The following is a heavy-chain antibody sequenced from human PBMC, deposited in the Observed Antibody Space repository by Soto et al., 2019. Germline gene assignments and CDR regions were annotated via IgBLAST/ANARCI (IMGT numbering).Heavy chain of an antibody. CDR2: ISFDGTKK. CDR1: GFTFNIYA. V-gene: IGHV3-30-3*01. Sequence: GGSLRLSCAASGFTFNIYALHWGRQAPGKGLEWVAVISFDGTKKYYSDSVKGRFTISRDNLKNTLYLQMNNLRVEDAALYFCAREDDYGYRYINYGLDVWGQGTTVTVSS. D-gene: IGHD4-17*01. J-gene: IGHJ6*02. CDR3: AREDDYGYRYINYGLDV.